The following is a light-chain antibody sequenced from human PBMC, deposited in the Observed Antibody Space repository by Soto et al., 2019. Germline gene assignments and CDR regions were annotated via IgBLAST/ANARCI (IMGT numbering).Light chain of an antibody. CDR3: QQYYSYPWT. CDR1: QSINSY. Sequence: DIQMTQSPSSLSASVGDRVTITCRASQSINSYLNWYQQIPGKAPKLLIYAASTLQSGVPSRFSGSGSGTDFTLTISCLQSEDFATYYCQQYYSYPWTSGQGTKVDI. CDR2: AAS. V-gene: IGKV1-39*01. J-gene: IGKJ1*01.